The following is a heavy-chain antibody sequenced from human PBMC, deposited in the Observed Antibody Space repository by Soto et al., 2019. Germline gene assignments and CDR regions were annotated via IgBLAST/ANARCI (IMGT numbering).Heavy chain of an antibody. CDR3: ARGGQHPKSSYDDGMHV. CDR2: SIPIFGTS. Sequence: QVQLVQSGAEVKKPGSSVKVSCKASGGTFSTYSISWVRQAPGQGLEWMGGSIPIFGTSNYAQKFQGRVTINADESTRTADMELRSLRSEDTAVYYCARGGQHPKSSYDDGMHVWGEGTTVTVSS. CDR1: GGTFSTYS. D-gene: IGHD6-13*01. J-gene: IGHJ6*04. V-gene: IGHV1-69*01.